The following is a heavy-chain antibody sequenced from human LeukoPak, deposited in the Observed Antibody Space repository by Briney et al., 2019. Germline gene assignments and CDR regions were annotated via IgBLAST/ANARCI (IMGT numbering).Heavy chain of an antibody. CDR1: GYTFTSYG. Sequence: ASVKVSCKASGYTFTSYGISWVRQAPGQGLEWMGWISAYNGNTNYAQKLQGRVTMTTDTSTSTAYMELRSLRPDDTAVYYCARGWDYYDTRGAFDIWGQGTMVTVSS. J-gene: IGHJ3*02. D-gene: IGHD3-22*01. CDR2: ISAYNGNT. V-gene: IGHV1-18*01. CDR3: ARGWDYYDTRGAFDI.